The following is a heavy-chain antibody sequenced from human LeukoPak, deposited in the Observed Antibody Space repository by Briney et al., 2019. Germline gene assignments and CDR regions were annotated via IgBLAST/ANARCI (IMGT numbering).Heavy chain of an antibody. V-gene: IGHV3-21*01. CDR3: ARDPMSSGYFSSGPSYFDY. D-gene: IGHD3-22*01. Sequence: GGSLRLSCAASGFTFSSYSMNWVRQAPGKGLEWVSSISSSSSYIYYADSVKGRFTISRDNAKNSLYLQMNSLRAEDTAVYYCARDPMSSGYFSSGPSYFDYWGQGTLVTVSS. J-gene: IGHJ4*02. CDR2: ISSSSSYI. CDR1: GFTFSSYS.